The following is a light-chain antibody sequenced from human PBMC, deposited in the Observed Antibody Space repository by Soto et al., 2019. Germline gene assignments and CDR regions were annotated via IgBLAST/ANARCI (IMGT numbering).Light chain of an antibody. CDR1: ESIRSY. J-gene: IGKJ1*01. V-gene: IGKV1-5*03. Sequence: DIQMTQSPSSLSASVGDRVTITCRASESIRSYLSWYQQKPGKAPKLLIYKASTLESGVPSRFSGSGSGTEFTLTISSLQPDDFATYYCQEYNSYWTFGQGTKVDI. CDR3: QEYNSYWT. CDR2: KAS.